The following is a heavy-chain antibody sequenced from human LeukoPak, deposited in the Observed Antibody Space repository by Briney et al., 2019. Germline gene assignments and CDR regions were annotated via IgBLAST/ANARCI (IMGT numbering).Heavy chain of an antibody. V-gene: IGHV3-74*01. CDR2: INSDGSST. J-gene: IGHJ4*02. Sequence: GGSLRLSCAASGFTFSSYWMHWVRQAPGKGLVWVSRINSDGSSTTYADSVKGRFTISRDNAKNALYLQMNSLRAEDTAVYYCARLRGSYDSSGYQYYLDYWGQGTLVTVSS. D-gene: IGHD3-22*01. CDR3: ARLRGSYDSSGYQYYLDY. CDR1: GFTFSSYW.